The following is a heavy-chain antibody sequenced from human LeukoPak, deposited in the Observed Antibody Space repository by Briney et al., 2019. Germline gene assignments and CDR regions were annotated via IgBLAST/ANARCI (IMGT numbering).Heavy chain of an antibody. Sequence: PETLSLTCFVSGASIINNNYYWAWLRQPPGKGLEWIGSIYHGGSTSYNPSLKSRVTISVDTSKSHFTLKLNSVTAADTAVYSCAGHKYYNFWGSFNWFDPWGQGTLVTVSS. CDR3: AGHKYYNFWGSFNWFDP. J-gene: IGHJ5*02. V-gene: IGHV4-39*01. CDR2: IYHGGST. CDR1: GASIINNNYY. D-gene: IGHD3-3*01.